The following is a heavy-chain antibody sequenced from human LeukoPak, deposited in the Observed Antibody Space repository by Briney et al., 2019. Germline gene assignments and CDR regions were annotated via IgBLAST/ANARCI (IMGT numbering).Heavy chain of an antibody. J-gene: IGHJ4*02. V-gene: IGHV3-74*01. CDR1: GFTFSNYW. CDR3: VGESFTGCGSYAY. D-gene: IGHD1-26*01. CDR2: ISNDGNNI. Sequence: GGSLRLSCAASGFTFSNYWMHWVRQVPGKGLVWVSHISNDGNNINYADSVKGRFTISRDNAKNTLYLQMNSLRAEDTAVYLCVGESFTGCGSYAYWGQGTLVTVSS.